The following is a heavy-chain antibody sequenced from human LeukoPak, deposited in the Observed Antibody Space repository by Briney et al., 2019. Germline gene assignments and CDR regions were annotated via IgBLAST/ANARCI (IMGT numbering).Heavy chain of an antibody. Sequence: HPGGSLRLPCAASGFTFNNFAMTWVRQAPGKGLECVSIISGGGGSTYYADSVKGHFTISSDNSKNTLYLQMDSLRVEDTAVYYCAKGHTNYGTGFDCWGQGTLVTVSS. J-gene: IGHJ4*02. CDR3: AKGHTNYGTGFDC. D-gene: IGHD4-17*01. CDR2: ISGGGGST. CDR1: GFTFNNFA. V-gene: IGHV3-23*01.